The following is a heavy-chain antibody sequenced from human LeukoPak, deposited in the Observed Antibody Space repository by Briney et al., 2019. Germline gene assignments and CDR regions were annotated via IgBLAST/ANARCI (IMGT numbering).Heavy chain of an antibody. CDR2: IIPIFGTA. J-gene: IGHJ4*02. CDR3: ARGYVEGGYFDY. V-gene: IGHV1-69*05. CDR1: GGTFISYA. Sequence: SVKVSCKASGGTFISYAISWVRQAPGQGLEWMGGIIPIFGTANCAQKFQGRVTITTDESTSTAYMELSSLRSEDTAVYYCARGYVEGGYFDYWGQGTLVTVSS. D-gene: IGHD5-12*01.